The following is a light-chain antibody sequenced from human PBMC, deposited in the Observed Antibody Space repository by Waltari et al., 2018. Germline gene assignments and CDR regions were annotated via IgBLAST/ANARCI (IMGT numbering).Light chain of an antibody. CDR1: ESISIN. CDR3: HQYNNRPPYT. J-gene: IGKJ2*01. V-gene: IGKV3-15*01. CDR2: GAS. Sequence: TQSPATLSVSLGERVTLTCRASESISINLAWYQQKPGQTPRLIIHGASKRATGVPARFAGRGSRTEFTLLISSLQSEDIAVYYCHQYNNRPPYTFGQGTKLEIK.